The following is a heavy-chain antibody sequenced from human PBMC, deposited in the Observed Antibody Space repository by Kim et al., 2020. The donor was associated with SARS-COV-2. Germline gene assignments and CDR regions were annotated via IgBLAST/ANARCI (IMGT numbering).Heavy chain of an antibody. Sequence: GGSLRLSCAASGFTFSSYAMHWVRQAPGKGLEWVAVISYDGSNKYYADSVKGRFTISRDNSKNTLYLQMNSLRAEDTAVYYCAREAGSRDSGWYFDYWGQGTLVTVSS. V-gene: IGHV3-30*04. D-gene: IGHD6-19*01. CDR3: AREAGSRDSGWYFDY. CDR1: GFTFSSYA. CDR2: ISYDGSNK. J-gene: IGHJ4*02.